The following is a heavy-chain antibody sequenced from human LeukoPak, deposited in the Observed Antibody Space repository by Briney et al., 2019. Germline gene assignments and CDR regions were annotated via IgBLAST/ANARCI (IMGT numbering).Heavy chain of an antibody. CDR1: GFTFKTYT. Sequence: GGSLRLSCAASGFTFKTYTMHWVRQAPGMGLEWVSSISSSSSYIFYADSVKGRFTISRDNAKNSLYLQMNSLRAEDTAVYYCAREARDGYNPDYWGQGTLVTVSS. CDR3: AREARDGYNPDY. CDR2: ISSSSSYI. V-gene: IGHV3-21*01. D-gene: IGHD5-24*01. J-gene: IGHJ4*02.